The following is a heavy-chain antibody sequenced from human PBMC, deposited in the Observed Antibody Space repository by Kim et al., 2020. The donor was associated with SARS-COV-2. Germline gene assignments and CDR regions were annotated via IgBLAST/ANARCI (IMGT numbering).Heavy chain of an antibody. CDR1: GFTFSSYA. Sequence: GGSLRLSCAASGFTFSSYAMSWVRQAPGKGLEWVSAISGSGGSTYYADSVKGRFTISRDNSKNTLYLQMNSLRAEDTAVYYCAKGPVGSSWYSLSFADYWCQGPLVTVSS. CDR2: ISGSGGST. J-gene: IGHJ4*02. D-gene: IGHD6-13*01. V-gene: IGHV3-23*01. CDR3: AKGPVGSSWYSLSFADY.